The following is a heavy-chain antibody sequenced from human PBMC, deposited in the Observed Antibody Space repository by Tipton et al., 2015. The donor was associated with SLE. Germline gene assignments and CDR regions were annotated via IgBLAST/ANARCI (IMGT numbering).Heavy chain of an antibody. D-gene: IGHD6-13*01. CDR2: IYYSGST. CDR3: ARGRGIAAGVYFQH. Sequence: TLSLTCTVSGGSISSYYWNWIRQPPGKGLEWIGYIYYSGSTNYNPPLKSRVTISLDTSKNQFSLKLSSVTAADTAVYYCARGRGIAAGVYFQHWGQGTLVTVSS. V-gene: IGHV4-59*01. J-gene: IGHJ1*01. CDR1: GGSISSYY.